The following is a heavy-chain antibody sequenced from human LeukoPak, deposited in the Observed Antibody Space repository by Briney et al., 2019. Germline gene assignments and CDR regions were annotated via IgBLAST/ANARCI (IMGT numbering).Heavy chain of an antibody. V-gene: IGHV3-23*01. Sequence: QPGGSLRLSCTASGLIFRNYAMTWVRQAPRKGLEWVSTISGDGTETFYADSVKGRFTISRDNSKSTHYLQMSSLRAEDTGIYYCAKGGHYSFFDYWGQGTLVTVSS. CDR1: GLIFRNYA. D-gene: IGHD4-11*01. CDR2: ISGDGTET. CDR3: AKGGHYSFFDY. J-gene: IGHJ4*02.